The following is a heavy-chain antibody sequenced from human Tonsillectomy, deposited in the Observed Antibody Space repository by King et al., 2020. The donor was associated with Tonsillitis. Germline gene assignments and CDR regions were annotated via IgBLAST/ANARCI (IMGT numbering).Heavy chain of an antibody. CDR3: ARVPLGYCSSTSCPFDY. J-gene: IGHJ4*02. CDR2: ISHSGST. D-gene: IGHD2-2*01. Sequence: VQLPQWGAGLLKPSETLSLTCAVYGGSFSGYYWSWIRQPPGKGLEWIGEISHSGSTNYNPSLKSRVTISVDTSKNQFSLKLSSVTAADTAVYYCARVPLGYCSSTSCPFDYWGQGTLVTVSS. V-gene: IGHV4-34*01. CDR1: GGSFSGYY.